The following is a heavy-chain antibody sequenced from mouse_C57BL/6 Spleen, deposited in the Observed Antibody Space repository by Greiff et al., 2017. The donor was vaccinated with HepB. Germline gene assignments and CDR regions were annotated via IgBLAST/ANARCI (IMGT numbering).Heavy chain of an antibody. CDR2: IDPSDSYT. CDR1: GYTFTSYW. J-gene: IGHJ4*01. CDR3: ARRPYYAMDY. V-gene: IGHV1-50*01. Sequence: QVQLQQPGAELVKPGASVKLSCKASGYTFTSYWMQWVKQRPRQGLEWIGEIDPSDSYTNYNQKLKGKATLTVDTSSSTAYMQLSSLTSEDSAVYYCARRPYYAMDYWGQGTSVTVSS.